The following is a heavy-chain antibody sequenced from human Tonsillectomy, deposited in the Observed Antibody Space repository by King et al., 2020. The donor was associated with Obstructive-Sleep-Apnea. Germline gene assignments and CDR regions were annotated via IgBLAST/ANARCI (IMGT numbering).Heavy chain of an antibody. Sequence: QLQESGPGLVKPSETLSLTCTVSGGSISSSSYYWGWIRQPPGKGLEWIGSIYYSGSTYYNPSLKSRVTISVDTSKNQFSLKLSSLTAADTAVCYCARDRRYGPYYFDYWGQGTLVTVSS. CDR3: ARDRRYGPYYFDY. V-gene: IGHV4-39*07. D-gene: IGHD4-17*01. J-gene: IGHJ4*02. CDR1: GGSISSSSYY. CDR2: IYYSGST.